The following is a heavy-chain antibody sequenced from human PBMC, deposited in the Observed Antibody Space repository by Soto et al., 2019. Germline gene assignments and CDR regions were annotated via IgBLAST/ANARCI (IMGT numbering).Heavy chain of an antibody. CDR1: GFSLTSYS. CDR2: ISGSGSTK. Sequence: EVQLVESGGGLVQPGGSLRLSCAASGFSLTSYSMNWVRQAPGKGLKWVAYISGSGSTKKYADSVKGRFTISRDNAENSVYLQMNSLGDEDTAVYYCARGAGYGGYGGYWGQGTLVTVSS. V-gene: IGHV3-48*02. D-gene: IGHD4-17*01. CDR3: ARGAGYGGYGGY. J-gene: IGHJ4*02.